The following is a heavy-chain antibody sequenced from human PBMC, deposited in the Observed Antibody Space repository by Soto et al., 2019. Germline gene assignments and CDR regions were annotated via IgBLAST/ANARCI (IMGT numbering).Heavy chain of an antibody. D-gene: IGHD5-12*01. V-gene: IGHV1-18*01. CDR2: ISAYNGNT. CDR1: GYTFTSYG. Sequence: ASVKVSCKASGYTFTSYGISWVRQAPGQGLEWMGWISAYNGNTNYAQKLRGRVTMTTDTSTSTAYMELRSLRSDDTAVYYCARCHWGRGYSGYDFDYWGQGTLVTVSS. J-gene: IGHJ4*02. CDR3: ARCHWGRGYSGYDFDY.